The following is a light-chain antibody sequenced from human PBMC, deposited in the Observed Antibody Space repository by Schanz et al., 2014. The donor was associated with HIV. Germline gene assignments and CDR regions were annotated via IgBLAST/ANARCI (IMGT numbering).Light chain of an antibody. Sequence: DIVMTQSPDSLAVSLGERATIHCKSSQSVLYSSNNKNFLAWYQQKPGQPPKLLIYWASTRESGVPDRFSGSGTGTYFTLTISSLQTEDVAVYYCQQYYSTPPTLAQGTKLEIK. CDR1: QSVLYSSNNKNF. CDR2: WAS. CDR3: QQYYSTPPT. V-gene: IGKV4-1*01. J-gene: IGKJ2*01.